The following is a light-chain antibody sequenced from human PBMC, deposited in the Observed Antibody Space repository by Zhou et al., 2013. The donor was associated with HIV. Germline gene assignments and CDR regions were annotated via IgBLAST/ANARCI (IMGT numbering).Light chain of an antibody. CDR1: SSDIGSYNH. V-gene: IGLV2-8*01. J-gene: IGLJ2*01. CDR3: SSYTGSKNWV. Sequence: QSALTQPASVSGSPGQSITISCTGTSSDIGSYNHVSWYQQHPGKAPKVMIYEVSKRPSGVPDRFSGSKSGNTASLTVSGLQAEDEADYYCSSYTGSKNWVFGGGTKLTV. CDR2: EVS.